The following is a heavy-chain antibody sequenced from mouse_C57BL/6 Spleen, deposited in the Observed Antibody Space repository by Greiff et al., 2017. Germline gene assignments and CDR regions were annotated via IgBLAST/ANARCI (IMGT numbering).Heavy chain of an antibody. D-gene: IGHD3-2*02. Sequence: QVQLQQPGAELVKPGASVKLSCKASGYTFTSYWMQWVKQRPGQGLEWIGEIDPSDSYTNYNQKFKGKATLTVDTSSSTAYMQLSSLTSEDSAVYYCARQLRPLYAMDYWGQGTSVTVSS. CDR1: GYTFTSYW. CDR2: IDPSDSYT. J-gene: IGHJ4*01. CDR3: ARQLRPLYAMDY. V-gene: IGHV1-50*01.